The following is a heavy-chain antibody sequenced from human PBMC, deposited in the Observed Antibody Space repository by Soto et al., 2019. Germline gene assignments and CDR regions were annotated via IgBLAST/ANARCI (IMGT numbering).Heavy chain of an antibody. J-gene: IGHJ4*02. CDR1: GAAISSGGYY. Sequence: TLARTCIFSGAAISSGGYYWTWIRQHPGKGLEWIGNIHHSGSTFYNPSLKSRVSISVDTSKNQFSLKLSSVTAADTAVYYCARMWSGYNSHWGQGILVTVSS. V-gene: IGHV4-31*03. CDR2: IHHSGST. D-gene: IGHD6-25*01. CDR3: ARMWSGYNSH.